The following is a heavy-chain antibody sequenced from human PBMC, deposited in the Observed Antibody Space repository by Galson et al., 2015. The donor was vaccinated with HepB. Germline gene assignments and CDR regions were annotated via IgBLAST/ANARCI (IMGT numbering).Heavy chain of an antibody. Sequence: SVKVSCKASGGTFNNYPITWVRQAPGQGLEWMGRIIPILGIANSVQKFQGRVTITADKSTTTAYMELSSLRSEDTAVYYCARAVAGNWYFDLWGRCTLVTVSS. D-gene: IGHD6-19*01. V-gene: IGHV1-69*04. CDR1: GGTFNNYP. J-gene: IGHJ2*01. CDR2: IIPILGIA. CDR3: ARAVAGNWYFDL.